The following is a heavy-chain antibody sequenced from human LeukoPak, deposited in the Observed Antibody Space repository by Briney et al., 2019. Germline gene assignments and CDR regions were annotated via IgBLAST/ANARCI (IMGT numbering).Heavy chain of an antibody. V-gene: IGHV3-30*02. J-gene: IGHJ4*02. Sequence: GGSLSLSCAASGFTFSSYGMRWVRQAPGKGLEWVGFIRYDGSNKYYADSVKGRFTISRDNSKNTLYLQMNSLRAEDTAVYYCAKLDLGYCSSTSCYPSIFDHWGQGTLVTVSS. CDR1: GFTFSSYG. D-gene: IGHD2-2*01. CDR3: AKLDLGYCSSTSCYPSIFDH. CDR2: IRYDGSNK.